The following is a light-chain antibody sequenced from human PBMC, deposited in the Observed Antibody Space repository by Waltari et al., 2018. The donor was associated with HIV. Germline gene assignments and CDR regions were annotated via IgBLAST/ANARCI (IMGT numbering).Light chain of an antibody. CDR3: QTWGTGIQV. CDR1: SGHRSYA. CDR2: VNGDGSH. J-gene: IGLJ3*02. V-gene: IGLV4-69*02. Sequence: QVVLTQSPFASASLGASVKLTCTLSSGHRSYAIAWHQQQSAKGPRYLMKVNGDGSHIKGDGIPDRFSGSSSGAERYLTISSLQLEDEADYYCQTWGTGIQVFGGGTKLTVL.